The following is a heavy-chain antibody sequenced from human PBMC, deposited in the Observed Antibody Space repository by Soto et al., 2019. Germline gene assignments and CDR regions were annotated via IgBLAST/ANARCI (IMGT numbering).Heavy chain of an antibody. D-gene: IGHD2-15*01. CDR2: VSWNSGSL. CDR3: VKDSLGHCRGGDCYFAL. V-gene: IGHV3-9*01. J-gene: IGHJ4*02. Sequence: GGSLRLSCAASGFTFDDYAMHWVRQAPGKGLEWVSGVSWNSGSLRYADSVKGRFTISRDNAKKSLYLQMNSLRAEDTALYFCVKDSLGHCRGGDCYFALWGQGTLVTVSS. CDR1: GFTFDDYA.